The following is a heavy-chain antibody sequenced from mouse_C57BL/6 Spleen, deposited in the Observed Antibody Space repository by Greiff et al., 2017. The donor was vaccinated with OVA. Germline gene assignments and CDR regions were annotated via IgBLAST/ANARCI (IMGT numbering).Heavy chain of an antibody. Sequence: VQLQQSGPELVKPGASVKISCKASGYAFSSSWMNWVRQRPGKGLEWIGRIYPGDGDTNYNGKFKGKATLTADKSSSTAYMQLSSLTSEDSAVYFCARAGYSNYGDYWGQGTTLTVSS. J-gene: IGHJ2*01. D-gene: IGHD2-5*01. CDR1: GYAFSSSW. CDR2: IYPGDGDT. CDR3: ARAGYSNYGDY. V-gene: IGHV1-82*01.